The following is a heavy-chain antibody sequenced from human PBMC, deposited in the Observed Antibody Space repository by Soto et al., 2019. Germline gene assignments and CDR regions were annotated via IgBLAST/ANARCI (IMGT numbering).Heavy chain of an antibody. V-gene: IGHV1-18*04. D-gene: IGHD3-22*01. CDR3: ATAGNYESRGRDC. CDR2: ISANSGNT. J-gene: IGHJ4*02. Sequence: QVQLVQSGAEVKKPGASVKVSCKAFGFIFNNYAISWVRQAPGQGLEWMGWISANSGNTNYAQKHQGRDTMTTDPSASTAYMERRSLRSDDTAGYYGATAGNYESRGRDCWGQGTLVTVSS. CDR1: GFIFNNYA.